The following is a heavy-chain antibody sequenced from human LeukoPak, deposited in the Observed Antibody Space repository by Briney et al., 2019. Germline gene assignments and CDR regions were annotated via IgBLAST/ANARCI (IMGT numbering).Heavy chain of an antibody. V-gene: IGHV3-23*01. CDR2: IGGSGDKT. CDR1: GFTFNRNA. Sequence: QAGGSLRLSCAASGFTFNRNAISWVRRAPGKGLEWVSTIGGSGDKTFYADSVKGRFTISRDNSKNMVHLQMNSLTGEDTALYYCVRRGDASSGWGDHDLWGQGALVTVSS. J-gene: IGHJ5*02. D-gene: IGHD6-19*01. CDR3: VRRGDASSGWGDHDL.